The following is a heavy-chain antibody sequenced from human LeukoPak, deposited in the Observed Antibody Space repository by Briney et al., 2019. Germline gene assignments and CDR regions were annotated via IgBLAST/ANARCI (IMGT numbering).Heavy chain of an antibody. CDR2: INHSGST. D-gene: IGHD5-18*01. Sequence: PSETLSLTCAVYGGSFSGYYWSWIRQPPGKGLEWIGEINHSGSTNYNPSLKSRVTISVDTSKNQFSLKLSSVTAADTAVYYCARNHADPSQYSYGDYYFDYWGQGTLVTVSS. CDR1: GGSFSGYY. J-gene: IGHJ4*02. CDR3: ARNHADPSQYSYGDYYFDY. V-gene: IGHV4-34*01.